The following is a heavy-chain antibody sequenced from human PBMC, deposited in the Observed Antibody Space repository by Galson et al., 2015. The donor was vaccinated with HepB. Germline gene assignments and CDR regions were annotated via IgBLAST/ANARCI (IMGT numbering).Heavy chain of an antibody. CDR2: ITHDGSST. D-gene: IGHD4-23*01. J-gene: IGHJ4*02. Sequence: SLRLSCATSGFTFSDHVMHWVRQAPGMGLVWVSRITHDGSSTTYADSVKGRFTISRDDARNTVYLHMNSLRVEDTAVYYCVRDLEWQLRFGGQGTLVTVSS. CDR1: GFTFSDHV. V-gene: IGHV3-74*01. CDR3: VRDLEWQLRF.